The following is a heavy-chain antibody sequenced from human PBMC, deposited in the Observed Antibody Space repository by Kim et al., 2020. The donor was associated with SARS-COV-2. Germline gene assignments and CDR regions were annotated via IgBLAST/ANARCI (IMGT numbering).Heavy chain of an antibody. D-gene: IGHD3-9*01. V-gene: IGHV3-53*01. Sequence: GGSLRLSCAASGFTVSSNYMSWVRQAPGKGLEWVSVIYSGGSTYYADSVKGRFTISRDNSKNTLYLQMNSLRAEDTAVYYCASLYYDIPPGGMDVWGQGTTVTVSS. CDR3: ASLYYDIPPGGMDV. CDR1: GFTVSSNY. J-gene: IGHJ6*02. CDR2: IYSGGST.